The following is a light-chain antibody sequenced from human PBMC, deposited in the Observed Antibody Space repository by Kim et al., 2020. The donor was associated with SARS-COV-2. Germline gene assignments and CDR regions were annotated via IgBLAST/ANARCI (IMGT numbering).Light chain of an antibody. CDR1: RSVSSSY. Sequence: GERAARSCRASRSVSSSYLAWYQQKPGQAPRLLIYGASSRATGIPDRFSGSGSGTDFTLTISRLEPEDFAVYYCQQYGSSPLTFGGGTKVDIK. J-gene: IGKJ4*01. V-gene: IGKV3-20*01. CDR2: GAS. CDR3: QQYGSSPLT.